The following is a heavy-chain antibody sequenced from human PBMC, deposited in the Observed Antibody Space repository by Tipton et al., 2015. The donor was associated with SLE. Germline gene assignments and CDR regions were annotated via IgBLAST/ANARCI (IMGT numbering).Heavy chain of an antibody. CDR1: SGSFTGYS. D-gene: IGHD3-22*01. CDR3: ARGVAHYYDSGSFDV. V-gene: IGHV4-34*01. CDR2: INYSANT. J-gene: IGHJ3*01. Sequence: TLSLTCAVSSGSFTGYSWSWIRQTPGKGLEWIGEINYSANTNYNPSLKSRATISIDPSRNQLSLKLSSVTAADTAVYFCARGVAHYYDSGSFDVWGQGTLVTVSS.